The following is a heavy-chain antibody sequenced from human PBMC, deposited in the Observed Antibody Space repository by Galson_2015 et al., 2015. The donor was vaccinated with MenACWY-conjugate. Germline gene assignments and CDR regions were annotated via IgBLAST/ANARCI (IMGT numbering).Heavy chain of an antibody. CDR1: GYKFSSYY. V-gene: IGHV5-51*01. CDR3: ARRSARSHFDH. CDR2: IYPGDSDT. D-gene: IGHD6-6*01. J-gene: IGHJ4*02. Sequence: GEPLKISCQGSGYKFSSYYIDWVRQMPGNGLEWMGSIYPGDSDTRYSPSFQGQVTMSADQSINTAYLRWTSLKSSDSAIYYCARRSARSHFDHWGQGTLVTVSS.